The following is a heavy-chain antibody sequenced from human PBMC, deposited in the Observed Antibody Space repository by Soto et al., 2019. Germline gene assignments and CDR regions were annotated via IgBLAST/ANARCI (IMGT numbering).Heavy chain of an antibody. CDR1: GGTFSSYA. V-gene: IGHV1-69*12. CDR2: IIPIFGTA. Sequence: QVQLVQSGAEVKKPGSSVKVSCKASGGTFSSYAISWVRQAPGQGLEWMGGIIPIFGTANYAQKFQGRVTITADESTSTAYMELSSMRSEDTAVYHCARLCGGSCYSEDYYYGMDVWGQGTTVTVSS. CDR3: ARLCGGSCYSEDYYYGMDV. D-gene: IGHD2-15*01. J-gene: IGHJ6*02.